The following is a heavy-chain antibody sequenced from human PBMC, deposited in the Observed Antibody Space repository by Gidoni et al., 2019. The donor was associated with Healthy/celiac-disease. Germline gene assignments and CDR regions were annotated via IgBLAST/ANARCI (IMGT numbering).Heavy chain of an antibody. CDR2: IKQDGSEK. CDR1: GFTFSSYW. CDR3: ARDGAVVPAANYFDY. V-gene: IGHV3-7*05. D-gene: IGHD2-2*01. Sequence: LVQPGGFLRLSCAASGFTFSSYWMSWVRQAPGKGLGWVANIKQDGSEKYYVDSVKGRFTIPRDNAKNSLYLQMNSLRAEDTAVYYCARDGAVVPAANYFDYWGQGTRVTVSS. J-gene: IGHJ4*02.